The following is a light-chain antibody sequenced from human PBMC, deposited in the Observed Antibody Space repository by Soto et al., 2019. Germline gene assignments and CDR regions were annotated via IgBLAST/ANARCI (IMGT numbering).Light chain of an antibody. CDR3: QQAKNFPWT. J-gene: IGKJ1*01. CDR1: QDIGNW. Sequence: DIQMTQSPSSVSAAVGDGVTFTCRASQDIGNWLAWYQQKPGEAPRLLIYSASSLQSGVPSRFSGSGSGTEVTLTISSLQPEDFATYFCQQAKNFPWTYGQGTKVE. CDR2: SAS. V-gene: IGKV1-12*01.